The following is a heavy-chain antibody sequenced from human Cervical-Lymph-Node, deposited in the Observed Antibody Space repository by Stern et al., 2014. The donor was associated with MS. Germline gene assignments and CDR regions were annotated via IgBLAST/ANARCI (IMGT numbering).Heavy chain of an antibody. CDR1: GFMFSSYG. D-gene: IGHD6-6*01. J-gene: IGHJ6*02. CDR3: AKDRDSNSWILGYFYYGMDV. CDR2: ISYDGINQ. Sequence: MQLVESGGGVVQPGRSLRLSCAASGFMFSSYGMHWVRQAPGKGLEWEAVISYDGINQYYADSVKGRFTISRDNSKKTMDLQMNSLRPEDTGVYYCAKDRDSNSWILGYFYYGMDVWGQGTTVTVSS. V-gene: IGHV3-30*18.